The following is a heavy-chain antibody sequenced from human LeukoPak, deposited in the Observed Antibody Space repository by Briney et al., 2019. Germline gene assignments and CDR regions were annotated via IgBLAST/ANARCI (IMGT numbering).Heavy chain of an antibody. CDR3: ARGRSNGMDV. J-gene: IGHJ6*02. V-gene: IGHV4-59*01. CDR1: GGSISSYY. CDR2: IYYSGST. Sequence: SETLSLTCTVSGGSISSYYWSWVRQPPGKGLEWVGYIYYSGSTNYNPSLKSRVTISVDTSKIQFSLELSSVTAADTAVYYCARGRSNGMDVWGQGTTVTVSS.